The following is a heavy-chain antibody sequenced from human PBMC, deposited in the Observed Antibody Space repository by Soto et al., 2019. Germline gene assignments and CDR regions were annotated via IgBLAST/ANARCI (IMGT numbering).Heavy chain of an antibody. CDR2: INSDGSST. CDR1: GFTFSSYW. D-gene: IGHD3-22*01. J-gene: IGHJ6*02. Sequence: VQLVESGGGVVQPGRSLRLSCAASGFTFSSYWMHWVRQAPGKGLVWVSRINSDGSSTSYADSVKGRFTISRDNAKNTLYLQMNSLRAEDTAVYYCARFYDSSGYYSKRYYYYGMDVWGQGTTVTVSS. CDR3: ARFYDSSGYYSKRYYYYGMDV. V-gene: IGHV3-74*02.